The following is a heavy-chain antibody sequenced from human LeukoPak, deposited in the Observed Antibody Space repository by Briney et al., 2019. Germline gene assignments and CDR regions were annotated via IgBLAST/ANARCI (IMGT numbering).Heavy chain of an antibody. Sequence: SETLSLTCTVSGGSISSYYWSWIRQPPGKGLEWIGYIYYGGSTNYNPSLKSRVTISVDTSKNQFSLKLSSVTAADTAVYYCARWANYYDSSGYYSYFDYWGQGTLVTVSS. CDR1: GGSISSYY. D-gene: IGHD3-22*01. CDR3: ARWANYYDSSGYYSYFDY. J-gene: IGHJ4*02. V-gene: IGHV4-59*01. CDR2: IYYGGST.